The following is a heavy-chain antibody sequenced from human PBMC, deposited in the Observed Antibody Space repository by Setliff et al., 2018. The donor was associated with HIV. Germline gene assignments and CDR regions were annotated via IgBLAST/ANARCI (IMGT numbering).Heavy chain of an antibody. V-gene: IGHV3-48*01. CDR3: ARGNTMVTDFDY. Sequence: GGSLRLSCAASGFTFNTYTMNWVRQAPGKGLEWLSYISDTSATMSYADSVKGRLTISRDNAKNSLYLQMNSLRAEETAVYYCARGNTMVTDFDYWGQGTLVTVSS. CDR1: GFTFNTYT. J-gene: IGHJ4*02. CDR2: ISDTSATM. D-gene: IGHD3-10*01.